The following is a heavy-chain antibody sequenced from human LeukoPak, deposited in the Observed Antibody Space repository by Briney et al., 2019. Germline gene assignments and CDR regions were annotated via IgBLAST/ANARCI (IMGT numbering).Heavy chain of an antibody. CDR1: GGSLSGYY. Sequence: SETLSLTCAVYGGSLSGYYWSWIRQPPGKGLEWIGEINHSGSTNYNPSLKSRVTISVDTSKNRFSLTLSSGTAADTAVYYCARQYCSSTSCYLYFDYWGQGTLVTVSS. D-gene: IGHD2-2*01. J-gene: IGHJ4*02. V-gene: IGHV4-34*01. CDR3: ARQYCSSTSCYLYFDY. CDR2: INHSGST.